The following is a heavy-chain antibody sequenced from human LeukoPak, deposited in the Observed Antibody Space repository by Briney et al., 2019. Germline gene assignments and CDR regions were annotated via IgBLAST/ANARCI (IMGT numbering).Heavy chain of an antibody. CDR1: GGSIRRSYCY. CDR3: ARSPLPYGAGRGYFDY. Sequence: SETLSLTCTVSGGSIRRSYCYWGWIRQTPGKGLEWIGSIYESGSTQYSPSLKSRLTVSVDTSKNQFSLNLTSVTATDMAVYYCARSPLPYGAGRGYFDYWGRGTLVTVSS. CDR2: IYESGST. V-gene: IGHV4-39*01. D-gene: IGHD3-10*01. J-gene: IGHJ4*02.